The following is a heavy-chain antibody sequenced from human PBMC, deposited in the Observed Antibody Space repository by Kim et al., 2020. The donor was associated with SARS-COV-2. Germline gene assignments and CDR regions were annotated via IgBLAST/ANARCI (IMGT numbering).Heavy chain of an antibody. CDR1: GILLTTYD. D-gene: IGHD2-15*01. CDR2: LGIDDGTT. J-gene: IGHJ3*02. V-gene: IGHV3-23*05. CDR3: ACAEIVRRWAFHI. Sequence: GGSLRLSCAASGILLTTYDLSWVRQAPGQGLEWVSALGIDDGTTYADSVNGRFTISRDKSKNTLYLQMNSLRAEDTAVYYFACAEIVRRWAFHIWGLGT.